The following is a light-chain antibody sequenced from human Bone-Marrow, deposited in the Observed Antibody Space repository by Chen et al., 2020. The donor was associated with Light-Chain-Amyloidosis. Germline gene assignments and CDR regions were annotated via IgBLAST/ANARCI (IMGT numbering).Light chain of an antibody. CDR2: DDS. J-gene: IGLJ3*02. CDR3: HVWDRSSDRPV. Sequence: SYVLTQTSSVSVAPGQTATIACGGNNLGSTSVHKYQQTPGQAHLLVVYDDSDRPAGIPERWSGSNAGNTATLTISRVEAGDEADYYCHVWDRSSDRPVFGGGTKLTIL. CDR1: NLGSTS. V-gene: IGLV3-21*02.